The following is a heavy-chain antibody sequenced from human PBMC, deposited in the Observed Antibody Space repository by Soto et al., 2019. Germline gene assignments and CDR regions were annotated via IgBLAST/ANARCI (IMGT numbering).Heavy chain of an antibody. D-gene: IGHD5-12*01. V-gene: IGHV4-59*01. Sequence: PPGKKLEWIGYIYYSGSTNYNPSLKSRVTISVDTSKNQFSLKLSSVTAADTAVYCCARGDGFDLDRFAYSGQGTLVIVSS. CDR2: IYYSGST. J-gene: IGHJ4*02. CDR3: ARGDGFDLDRFAY.